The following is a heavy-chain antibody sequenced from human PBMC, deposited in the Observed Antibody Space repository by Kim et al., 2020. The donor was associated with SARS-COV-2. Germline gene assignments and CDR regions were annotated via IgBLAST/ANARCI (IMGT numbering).Heavy chain of an antibody. J-gene: IGHJ4*02. CDR3: AKGAGAGTKATDY. D-gene: IGHD6-13*01. Sequence: YADSVKGRFTISRDKSKNTVYLQMNTLRAEDTAGHYCAKGAGAGTKATDYWGQGALVTVSS. V-gene: IGHV3-23*01.